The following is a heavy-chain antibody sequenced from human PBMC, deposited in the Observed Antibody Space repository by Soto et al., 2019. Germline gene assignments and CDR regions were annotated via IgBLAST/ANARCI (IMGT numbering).Heavy chain of an antibody. CDR1: GFTFSSYS. CDR2: ISSSSSTI. J-gene: IGHJ5*02. D-gene: IGHD6-13*01. CDR3: ARVTSRSSSYNWFDP. V-gene: IGHV3-48*02. Sequence: GSPRLSCAASGFTFSSYSMNWVRQAPGKGLEWVSYISSSSSTIYYADSVKGRFTISRDNAKNSLYLQMNSLRDEDTAVYYCARVTSRSSSYNWFDPWGQGTLVTVSS.